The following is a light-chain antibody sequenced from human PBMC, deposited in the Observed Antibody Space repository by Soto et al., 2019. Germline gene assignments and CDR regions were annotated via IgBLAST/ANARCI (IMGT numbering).Light chain of an antibody. Sequence: EIVMTQSPATLAVFPGERVTLSCRASQSVGRNLAWYQQKPGQAPRLLIYDAFVRATNLPARFSGSGSETEFTLAIGSLQSDDLAVYYCQQYNNWPYTFGQGTKLE. J-gene: IGKJ2*01. CDR2: DAF. V-gene: IGKV3-15*01. CDR1: QSVGRN. CDR3: QQYNNWPYT.